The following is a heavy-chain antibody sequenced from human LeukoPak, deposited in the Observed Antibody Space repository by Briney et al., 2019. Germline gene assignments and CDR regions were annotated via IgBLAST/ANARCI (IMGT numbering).Heavy chain of an antibody. V-gene: IGHV4-38-2*02. CDR1: DYSISSGYGYY. Sequence: SETLSLTCTVSDYSISSGYGYYWGWIRQPPGKGLEWIGNIYHSGITYYNHFNSSLKSLVTISIDTSKNQFSLKLTSVTAADTAVYYCARLHDFSVYSFRINRDWYFDLWGRGTLVTVSS. CDR2: IYHSGIT. J-gene: IGHJ2*01. CDR3: ARLHDFSVYSFRINRDWYFDL. D-gene: IGHD3-22*01.